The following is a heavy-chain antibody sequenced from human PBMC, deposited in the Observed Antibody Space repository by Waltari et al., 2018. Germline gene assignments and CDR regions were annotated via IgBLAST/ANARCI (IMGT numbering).Heavy chain of an antibody. D-gene: IGHD7-27*01. CDR3: ARARAWGPKAFDV. CDR1: GYTFIDYY. CDR2: VNPNSGGT. J-gene: IGHJ3*01. Sequence: QVQLVQSEAEVRKPGASVKVSCQAFGYTFIDYYVHWVRQAPGQGLEWMGWVNPNSGGTVYLRKFEGWVTFSTDTSVNTAYMEITRLKSDDTAIYLCARARAWGPKAFDVWGQGTRLTVSS. V-gene: IGHV1-2*04.